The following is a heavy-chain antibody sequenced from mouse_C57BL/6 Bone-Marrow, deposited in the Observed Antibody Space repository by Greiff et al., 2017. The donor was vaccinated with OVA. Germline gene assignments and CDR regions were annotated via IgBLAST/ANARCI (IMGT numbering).Heavy chain of an antibody. CDR2: INPSNGGT. Sequence: QVQLQQPGTELVKPGASVKLSCKASGYTFTSYWMHWVKQRPGQGLEWIGNINPSNGGTNYNAKFKSKATLTVDTSSSTAYMQLSSLTSEDSEVDYCERWGRYCAKDYWGQGTSVTVSS. D-gene: IGHD3-3*01. J-gene: IGHJ4*01. CDR3: ERWGRYCAKDY. CDR1: GYTFTSYW. V-gene: IGHV1-53*01.